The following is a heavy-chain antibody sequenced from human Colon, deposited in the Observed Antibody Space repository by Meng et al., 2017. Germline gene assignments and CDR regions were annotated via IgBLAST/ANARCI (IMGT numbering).Heavy chain of an antibody. V-gene: IGHV4-34*01. D-gene: IGHD2-2*01. CDR2: INHSGST. CDR3: ARGWGYCSSTSCYFLDY. CDR1: GGSFSGYY. Sequence: GQLRQWGAGLLKPSETLSLTCAVYGGSFSGYYWSWIRQPPGKGLEWIGEINHSGSTNYNPSLKSRVTISVDTSKNQFSLKLSSVTAADTAVYYCARGWGYCSSTSCYFLDYWGQGTLVTVSS. J-gene: IGHJ4*02.